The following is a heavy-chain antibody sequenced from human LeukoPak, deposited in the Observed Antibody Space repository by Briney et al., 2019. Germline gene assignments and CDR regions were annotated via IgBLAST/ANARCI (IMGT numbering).Heavy chain of an antibody. Sequence: ASVKVSCKASGYTFTTYDINWVRQATGQGLEWLGWMNTNSGNTGYAQKFQGRVTMTRNTSISTAYMELSSLRSEDTAVYYCARGYYGSGSYLNYWGQGTLVTVSS. CDR2: MNTNSGNT. CDR3: ARGYYGSGSYLNY. V-gene: IGHV1-8*01. CDR1: GYTFTTYD. D-gene: IGHD3-10*01. J-gene: IGHJ4*02.